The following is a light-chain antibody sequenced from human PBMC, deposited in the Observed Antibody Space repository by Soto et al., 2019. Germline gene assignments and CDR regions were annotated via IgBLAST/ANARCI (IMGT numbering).Light chain of an antibody. CDR3: QQRPNWPRGT. CDR2: GAS. V-gene: IGKV3-15*01. J-gene: IGKJ2*01. CDR1: QSVGSN. Sequence: EIVMTQSPATLSLSPGERATLSCRASQSVGSNLAWYQQKVGQAPRLLIYGASTRATGIPARFSGSGSGTEFTLTISSLQSEDFAVYYCQQRPNWPRGTFGQGTKLEIK.